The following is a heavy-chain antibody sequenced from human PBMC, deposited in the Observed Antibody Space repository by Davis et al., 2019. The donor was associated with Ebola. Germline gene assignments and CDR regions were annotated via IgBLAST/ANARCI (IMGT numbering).Heavy chain of an antibody. Sequence: ASVKVSCKASGYTFTSYYMHWVRQAPGQGLEWMGWINPNSGGTNYAQKFQGWVTMTRDTSISTAYMELSRLRSDDTAVYYCARGGGSSKRTMDYWGQGTLVTVSS. CDR1: GYTFTSYY. CDR3: ARGGGSSKRTMDY. J-gene: IGHJ4*02. CDR2: INPNSGGT. D-gene: IGHD1-26*01. V-gene: IGHV1-2*04.